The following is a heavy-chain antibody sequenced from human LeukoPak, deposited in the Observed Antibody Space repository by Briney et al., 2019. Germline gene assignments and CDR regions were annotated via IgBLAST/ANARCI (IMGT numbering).Heavy chain of an antibody. V-gene: IGHV4-39*01. J-gene: IGHJ5*02. D-gene: IGHD3-3*01. Sequence: PSETLSLTCTVSGGSISSSSYYLGWNRQPPGKGLEWIVSIYYSGRTYYNPSLKSRVTISVDTSKNQFSLKLSSVTAADTAVYYCARGGVILEWLRSQIRNWFDPWGQGTLVTVSS. CDR2: IYYSGRT. CDR1: GGSISSSSYY. CDR3: ARGGVILEWLRSQIRNWFDP.